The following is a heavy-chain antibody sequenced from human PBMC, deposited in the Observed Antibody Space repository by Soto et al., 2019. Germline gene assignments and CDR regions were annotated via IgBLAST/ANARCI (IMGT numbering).Heavy chain of an antibody. J-gene: IGHJ6*02. CDR2: IIPISGTA. CDR1: GGTFSSYA. V-gene: IGHV1-69*01. Sequence: QVQLVQSGAEVKKPGSSVKVSCKASGGTFSSYAISWVRQAPGQGLEWMVGIIPISGTANYEQKFQGRVTITADESTSTAYMELSSLRSEDTAVYYCARSQGSSTSLEIYYYYYYGMDVWGQGTTVTVSS. D-gene: IGHD2-2*01. CDR3: ARSQGSSTSLEIYYYYYYGMDV.